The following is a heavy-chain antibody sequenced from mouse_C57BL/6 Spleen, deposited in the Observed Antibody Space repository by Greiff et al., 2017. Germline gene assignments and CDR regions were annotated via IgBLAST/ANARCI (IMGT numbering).Heavy chain of an antibody. Sequence: QVQLQQPGAELVKPGASVKLSCKASGYTFTSYWMQWVKQRPGQGLEWIGEIDPSDSYTNYNQKFKGKATLTVDTSSRTAYMQLSSLTSEDSAVYYCARRAAQAAWFAYWGQGTLVTVSA. D-gene: IGHD3-2*02. V-gene: IGHV1-50*01. CDR2: IDPSDSYT. CDR3: ARRAAQAAWFAY. CDR1: GYTFTSYW. J-gene: IGHJ3*01.